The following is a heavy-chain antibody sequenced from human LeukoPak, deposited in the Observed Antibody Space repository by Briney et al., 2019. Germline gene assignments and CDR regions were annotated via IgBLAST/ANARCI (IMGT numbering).Heavy chain of an antibody. CDR2: IWYDGSNK. V-gene: IGHV3-33*01. CDR1: GFTFSSYG. J-gene: IGHJ4*02. CDR3: AREWDLRSFDY. D-gene: IGHD1-26*01. Sequence: PGGSLRLSCAASGFTFSSYGMHWVRQAPGKGLEWVAVIWYDGSNKLYADSVKGRFIISRDNSKNTLHLKINSLRAEDTAVYYCAREWDLRSFDYWGQGTLVTVSS.